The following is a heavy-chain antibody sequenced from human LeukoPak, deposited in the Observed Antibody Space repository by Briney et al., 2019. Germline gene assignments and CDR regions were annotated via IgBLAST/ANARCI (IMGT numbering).Heavy chain of an antibody. CDR2: INHSGST. CDR1: GGSFSGYY. V-gene: IGHV4-34*01. CDR3: ARGVLSTLDY. Sequence: ASETLSLTCAVYGGSFSGYYWSWIRQPPGKGLEWIGEINHSGSTNYNPSLKSRVTISVDTSKNQFSLKLSSVTAADTAVYYCARGVLSTLDYWGQGTLVTASS. D-gene: IGHD3-16*01. J-gene: IGHJ4*02.